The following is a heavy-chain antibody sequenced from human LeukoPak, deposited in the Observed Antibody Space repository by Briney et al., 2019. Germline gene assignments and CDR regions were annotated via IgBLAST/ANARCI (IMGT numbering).Heavy chain of an antibody. D-gene: IGHD1-26*01. CDR3: AKGIQWELPLEY. CDR2: ISISGGST. CDR1: GFTFSNYA. Sequence: GGSLRLSCAASGFTFSNYAMSWVRQAPGKGLEWVSAISISGGSTYYAGFVKGRFTISRDKSKNTLYLQMNTLRAEDTAIYYCAKGIQWELPLEYWGQGTLVTVSS. J-gene: IGHJ4*02. V-gene: IGHV3-23*01.